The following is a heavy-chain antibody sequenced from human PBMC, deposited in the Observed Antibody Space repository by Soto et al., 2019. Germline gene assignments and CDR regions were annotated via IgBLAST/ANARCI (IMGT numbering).Heavy chain of an antibody. CDR2: ITDSGTGT. V-gene: IGHV3-23*01. J-gene: IGHJ4*02. D-gene: IGHD6-13*01. Sequence: EVHLLESGGGLVHPGASLRLSCGASGFTFSSCVMTWVHQAPGKGLEWVSCITDSGTGTYYADSVKGRFTISRDNSKNTMYLQMNNLRAEDTGVYYCAKGLINGRWYAEDWGQGTLVTVSS. CDR3: AKGLINGRWYAED. CDR1: GFTFSSCV.